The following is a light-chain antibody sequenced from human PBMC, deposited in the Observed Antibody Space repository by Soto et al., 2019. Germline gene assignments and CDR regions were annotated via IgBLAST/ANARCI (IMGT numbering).Light chain of an antibody. V-gene: IGLV2-14*01. CDR1: SSDVGGYKY. J-gene: IGLJ1*01. CDR2: EVS. Sequence: QSALTQPASVSGSPGQSITISCTGTSSDVGGYKYVSWYQHHPGKAPKLMIYEVSNRPSGVSNRFSGSKSGNTASLTISGLQAEDEADYYCSSFSSDTTLFVFGGGTKLTVL. CDR3: SSFSSDTTLFV.